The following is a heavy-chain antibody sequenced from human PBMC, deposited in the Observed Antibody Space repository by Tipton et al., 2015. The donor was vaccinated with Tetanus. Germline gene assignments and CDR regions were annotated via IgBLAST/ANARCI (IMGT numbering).Heavy chain of an antibody. Sequence: LRLSCTVSGGSVSSGSYYWSWIRQRPGKGLEWIGYIYYSGDTYYNPSLKSRLSMSVDTSKNQFSLNLTSVTAADTAVYYCAGVTAQRTELYFEHWGQGTQVTVSS. CDR3: AGVTAQRTELYFEH. J-gene: IGHJ1*01. CDR2: IYYSGDT. D-gene: IGHD2-8*02. V-gene: IGHV4-61*01. CDR1: GGSVSSGSYY.